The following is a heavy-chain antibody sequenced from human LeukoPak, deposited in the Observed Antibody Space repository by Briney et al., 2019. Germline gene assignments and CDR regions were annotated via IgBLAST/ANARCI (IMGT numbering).Heavy chain of an antibody. V-gene: IGHV3-48*01. CDR1: GFTFSSYS. CDR2: ISSSSSTI. CDR3: AIGGYVFYGVPGAEYFQH. D-gene: IGHD2-2*01. J-gene: IGHJ1*01. Sequence: PGGSLRLSCAASGFTFSSYSMNWVRQAPGKGLEWVSYISSSSSTIYYADSVKGRFTISRDNAKNSLYLQMNSLRAEDTAVYYCAIGGYVFYGVPGAEYFQHWGQGTLVTVSS.